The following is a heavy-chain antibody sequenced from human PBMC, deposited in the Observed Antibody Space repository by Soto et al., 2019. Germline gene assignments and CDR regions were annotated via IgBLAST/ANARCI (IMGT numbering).Heavy chain of an antibody. D-gene: IGHD5-12*01. Sequence: GGSLRLSCAASGFTFSSYGMHWVRQAPGKGLEWVAVIWYDGSNKYYADSVKGRFTISRDNSKNTLYLQMNSLRAEDTAVYYCARVVRGSGGYDYGLEYYYGMDVWGQGTTVTVSS. CDR2: IWYDGSNK. V-gene: IGHV3-33*01. CDR1: GFTFSSYG. CDR3: ARVVRGSGGYDYGLEYYYGMDV. J-gene: IGHJ6*02.